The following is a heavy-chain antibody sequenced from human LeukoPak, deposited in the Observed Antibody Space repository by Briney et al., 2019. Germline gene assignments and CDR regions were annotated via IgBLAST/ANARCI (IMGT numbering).Heavy chain of an antibody. D-gene: IGHD1-26*01. CDR2: IIPIFGTT. CDR3: ARDRSADNSGSYYFDY. Sequence: ASVKVSCKASGGTFSRFTIIWVRQAPGQGLEWMGGIIPIFGTTNYTQKFQGRVTMTRDTSTSTVYMELSSLRSEDTAVYYCARDRSADNSGSYYFDYWGQGTLVTVSS. V-gene: IGHV1-69*05. CDR1: GGTFSRFT. J-gene: IGHJ4*02.